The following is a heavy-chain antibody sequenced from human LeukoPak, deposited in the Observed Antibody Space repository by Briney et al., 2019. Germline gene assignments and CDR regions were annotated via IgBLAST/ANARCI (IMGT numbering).Heavy chain of an antibody. CDR3: AKLLSRTTRSPDY. CDR2: IYYSGTT. CDR1: GGSISNYY. D-gene: IGHD1-7*01. J-gene: IGHJ4*02. Sequence: SETLSLTCTVSGGSISNYYWSWIRQPPGKGLEWIGYIYYSGTTNYNPSLKSRVTISVDTSKNQFSLKLNSVTAADTAVYYCAKLLSRTTRSPDYWGQGTLVTVSS. V-gene: IGHV4-59*01.